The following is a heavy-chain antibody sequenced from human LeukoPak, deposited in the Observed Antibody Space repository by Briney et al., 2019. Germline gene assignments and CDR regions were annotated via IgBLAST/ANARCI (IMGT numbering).Heavy chain of an antibody. V-gene: IGHV3-48*03. CDR2: IASDHTT. CDR1: GFTVSNYE. J-gene: IGHJ6*03. D-gene: IGHD1-26*01. CDR3: ARATWDPNYYYYMDV. Sequence: GGSLRLSCAASGFTVSNYEMNWVRQAPGKGLEWVSFIASDHTTYYADSVKGRYTLSRDNAKNSLYLQMNSLRAEDTAVYFCARATWDPNYYYYMDVWGKGTTVTISS.